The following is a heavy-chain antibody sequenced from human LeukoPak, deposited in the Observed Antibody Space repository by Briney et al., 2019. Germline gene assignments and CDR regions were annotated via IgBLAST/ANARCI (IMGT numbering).Heavy chain of an antibody. CDR1: GASISSRSYY. CDR3: ARHRRAAAGTGSVSDY. D-gene: IGHD6-13*01. Sequence: SETLSLTCTVSGASISSRSYYWAWIRQPPGKGLEWIGSVYYTGNTYINPSLNSRVGIYVDTSKNQFSLDVSSVTDTDTAVYYCARHRRAAAGTGSVSDYWGQGTLVTVSS. J-gene: IGHJ4*02. CDR2: VYYTGNT. V-gene: IGHV4-39*01.